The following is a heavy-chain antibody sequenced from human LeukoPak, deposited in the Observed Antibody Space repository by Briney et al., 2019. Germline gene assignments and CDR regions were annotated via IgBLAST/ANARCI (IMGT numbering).Heavy chain of an antibody. V-gene: IGHV3-30*04. CDR2: ISYDGSNK. J-gene: IGHJ4*02. CDR1: GFTVSSYA. D-gene: IGHD5-18*01. CDR3: ARGVDTAMVHGDY. Sequence: GGSLRLSCAASGFTVSSYAMHWVRQAPGKGLEWVAVISYDGSNKYYADSVKGRFTISRDNSKNTLYLQMNSLRAEDAAVYYCARGVDTAMVHGDYWGQGTLVTVSS.